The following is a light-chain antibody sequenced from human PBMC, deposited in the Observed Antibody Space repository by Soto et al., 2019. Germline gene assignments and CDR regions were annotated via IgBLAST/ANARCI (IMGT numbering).Light chain of an antibody. Sequence: EIVMTQSPGTLSVSPGERAALSCRASQSVGSDLAWYQQKPGQAPRLLIFDASTRATGIPDRVSGSGSGTEFTLTISSLQSEDCAVYYCQQYNIRPLTFGGGTKVEIK. V-gene: IGKV3-15*01. CDR3: QQYNIRPLT. J-gene: IGKJ4*01. CDR2: DAS. CDR1: QSVGSD.